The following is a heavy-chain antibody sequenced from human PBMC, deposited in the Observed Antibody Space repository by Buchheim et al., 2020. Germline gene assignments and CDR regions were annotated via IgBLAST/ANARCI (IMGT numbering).Heavy chain of an antibody. J-gene: IGHJ6*02. CDR1: GFTFSDHY. V-gene: IGHV3-72*01. CDR2: TRNKANSYTT. Sequence: EVQLVESGGGLVQPGGSLRLSCAASGFTFSDHYMDWVRQAPGKGLEWVGRTRNKANSYTTEYAASVKGRFTISRDDSKNSLYLQMNSLKTEDTAVYYCARERSAVTGTTILLYYYGMDVWGQGTT. D-gene: IGHD1-7*01. CDR3: ARERSAVTGTTILLYYYGMDV.